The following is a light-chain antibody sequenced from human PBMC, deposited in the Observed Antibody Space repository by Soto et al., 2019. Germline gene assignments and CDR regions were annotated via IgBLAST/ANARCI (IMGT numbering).Light chain of an antibody. CDR1: QSVSSN. V-gene: IGKV3-15*01. J-gene: IGKJ1*01. CDR3: QQYNNWPPWT. Sequence: EIVMTQSPATLSVSPEERATLSCRASQSVSSNLAWYQQKPGQAPRNLIYGASTRATGNPARFSGSGSGTEFTLTISSLQSEDFAVYYCQQYNNWPPWTFGQGTKVEIK. CDR2: GAS.